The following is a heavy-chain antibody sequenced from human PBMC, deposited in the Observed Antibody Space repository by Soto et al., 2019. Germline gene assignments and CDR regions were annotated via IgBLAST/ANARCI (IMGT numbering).Heavy chain of an antibody. D-gene: IGHD3-10*01. CDR3: ARGDYGSGSTLFDY. CDR1: GGSISSGGYY. V-gene: IGHV4-31*03. J-gene: IGHJ4*02. CDR2: IYYSGST. Sequence: SETLSLTCTVSGGSISSGGYYWSWIRQHPGKGLEWIGYIYYSGSTYYNPSLKSRVTISVDTSKNQFSLKLSSVTAAGTAVYYCARGDYGSGSTLFDYWGQGTLVTVSS.